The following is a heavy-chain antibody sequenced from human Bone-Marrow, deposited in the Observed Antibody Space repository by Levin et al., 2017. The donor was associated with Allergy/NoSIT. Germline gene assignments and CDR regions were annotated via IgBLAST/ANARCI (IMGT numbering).Heavy chain of an antibody. J-gene: IGHJ6*02. CDR2: ISGGGART. CDR1: GFTFDRFA. Sequence: GGSLRLSCAASGFTFDRFALSWVRQAPGKGLEWVSGISGGGARTKYADSVEGRFTISRDNADKMLFLQMNSLRAEDTAIYYCAKNYLVVQAAMLYYRYHGLDVWGQGTTVTVSS. V-gene: IGHV3-23*01. CDR3: AKNYLVVQAAMLYYRYHGLDV. D-gene: IGHD2-2*01.